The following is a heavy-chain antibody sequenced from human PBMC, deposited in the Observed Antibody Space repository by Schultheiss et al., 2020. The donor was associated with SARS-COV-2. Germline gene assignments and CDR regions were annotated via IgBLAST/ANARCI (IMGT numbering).Heavy chain of an antibody. CDR3: ARSPLYSYGDYGMNFFDP. CDR1: GASVRSGSYY. CDR2: VYNTKHT. D-gene: IGHD4-17*01. V-gene: IGHV4-61*01. Sequence: SQTLSLTCSVSGASVRSGSYYWTWIRQPPGKSLEWIGYVYNTKHTNSKSSLESRVTISVDTSKNLFSLTLTSVTPADTAMYYCARSPLYSYGDYGMNFFDPWGQGTMVTVSS. J-gene: IGHJ5*02.